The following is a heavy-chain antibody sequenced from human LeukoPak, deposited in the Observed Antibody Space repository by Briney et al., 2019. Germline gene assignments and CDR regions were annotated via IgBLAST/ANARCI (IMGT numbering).Heavy chain of an antibody. Sequence: PSETLSHTCAVYGGYLSDYYGNWVRDPPGKGGEWSGEINHRGSASYNPSLKSRVTISVDTSKNQFSLKLGSVTAADTAVFYWARPGGPFDYWGQGTLVTVSS. D-gene: IGHD3-10*01. CDR1: GGYLSDYY. CDR3: ARPGGPFDY. CDR2: INHRGSA. J-gene: IGHJ4*02. V-gene: IGHV4-34*01.